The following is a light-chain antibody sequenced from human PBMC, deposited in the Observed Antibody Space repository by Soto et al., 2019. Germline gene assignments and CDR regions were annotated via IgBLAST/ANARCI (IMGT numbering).Light chain of an antibody. V-gene: IGLV1-44*01. CDR1: SSNIGSNT. J-gene: IGLJ1*01. CDR3: SSYAGTNNFYV. Sequence: QSVLTQPPSASGTPGQRVTISCSGSSSNIGSNTVNWYQQLPGTAPKLLIYTNNQRPSGVPDRFSGSKSGNTASLTVSGLQPEDEADYYCSSYAGTNNFYVFGSGTKVTVL. CDR2: TNN.